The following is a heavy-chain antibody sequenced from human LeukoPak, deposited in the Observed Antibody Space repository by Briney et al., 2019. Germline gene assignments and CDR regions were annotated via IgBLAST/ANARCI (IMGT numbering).Heavy chain of an antibody. CDR3: AKGNGDQGIHPDY. D-gene: IGHD4-17*01. Sequence: GGSLRLSCAASGFTFSSYAMSWVRQAPGKGLEWVSAISGSGGRTYYADSVKGRFTISRDNSKNTLYLQMNSLRADDTAVYYCAKGNGDQGIHPDYWGQGTLVTVSS. V-gene: IGHV3-23*01. CDR1: GFTFSSYA. CDR2: ISGSGGRT. J-gene: IGHJ4*02.